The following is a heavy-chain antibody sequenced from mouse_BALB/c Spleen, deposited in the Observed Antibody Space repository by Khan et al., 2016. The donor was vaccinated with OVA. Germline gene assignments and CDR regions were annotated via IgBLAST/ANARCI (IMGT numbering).Heavy chain of an antibody. Sequence: QMQLEESGPGLVAPSQRLSITCTVSGLSLTSSGVHWVRQPPGKGLEWLGVIWAGGSTNYNSALMSRMSISKDNSKSQVFLKMNSLQTDDTAMYYCARLEDIWGQGTTLTVSS. CDR1: GLSLTSSG. CDR3: ARLEDI. V-gene: IGHV2-9*02. CDR2: IWAGGST. J-gene: IGHJ2*01. D-gene: IGHD1-3*01.